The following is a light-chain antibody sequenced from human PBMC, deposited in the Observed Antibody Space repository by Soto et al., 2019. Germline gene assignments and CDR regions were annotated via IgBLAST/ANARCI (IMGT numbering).Light chain of an antibody. CDR3: QQRSNWPIT. CDR1: QSVSSY. CDR2: DAS. J-gene: IGKJ5*01. Sequence: EIVMTQSPATLSVSPGERATLSCSASQSVSSYLAWYQQKPGQAPRLLIYDASNSATGIPARFSGSGSGTDFTLTISSLEPEDFAVYYCQQRSNWPITFGQGTRLEI. V-gene: IGKV3-11*01.